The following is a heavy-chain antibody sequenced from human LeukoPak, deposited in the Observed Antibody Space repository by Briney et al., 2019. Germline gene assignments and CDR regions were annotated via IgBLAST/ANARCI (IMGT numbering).Heavy chain of an antibody. CDR2: ISSGGNT. Sequence: GGSLRLSCAASGFTVSNNYMTWVRQAPGKGLEWVSLISSGGNTYYADSVKGRFIISRDNAKNTLYLQMNTLRAEDTAVYYCARDMGRIRAIYYMDVWGKGTTVTISS. CDR3: ARDMGRIRAIYYMDV. V-gene: IGHV3-66*01. D-gene: IGHD3-3*02. CDR1: GFTVSNNY. J-gene: IGHJ6*03.